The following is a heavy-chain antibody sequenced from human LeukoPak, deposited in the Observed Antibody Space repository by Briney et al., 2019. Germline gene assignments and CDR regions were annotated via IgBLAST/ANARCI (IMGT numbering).Heavy chain of an antibody. CDR2: IYYSGST. J-gene: IGHJ4*02. D-gene: IGHD2-8*01. Sequence: NPSETLSLTCTVSGGSIRTYYWSWLRQPPGKGLEWIGYIYYSGSTNYSPSLQSRVTISVDTSRNQFSLRLSSVTAADTAMYYCARSGTKTNGFDYWGQGTLVTVSS. V-gene: IGHV4-59*01. CDR1: GGSIRTYY. CDR3: ARSGTKTNGFDY.